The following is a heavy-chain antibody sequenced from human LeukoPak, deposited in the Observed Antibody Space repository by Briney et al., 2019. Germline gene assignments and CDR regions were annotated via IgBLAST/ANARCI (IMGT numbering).Heavy chain of an antibody. D-gene: IGHD3-22*01. J-gene: IGHJ4*02. V-gene: IGHV3-30*18. CDR2: ISYDGSNK. Sequence: PGRSLRLSCAASGFTFSSYGMHWVRQAPGKGLEWVAVISYDGSNKYYADSVKGRFTISRDNSKNTLYLQMNSLRAEDTAVYYCAKALYYYDSSGYYSSYYFDYWGQGTLVTVSS. CDR3: AKALYYYDSSGYYSSYYFDY. CDR1: GFTFSSYG.